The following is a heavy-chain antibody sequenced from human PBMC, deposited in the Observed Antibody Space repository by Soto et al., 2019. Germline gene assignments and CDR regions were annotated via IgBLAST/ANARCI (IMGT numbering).Heavy chain of an antibody. CDR3: AKARELRRMARGSDY. Sequence: EVQLLESGGGLVQPGVSLRLSCAASGFTFSSYAMSWVRQAPGKGLEWVSTISGSGGTTYYADSVKCRFTIARDNSKNPLYLQMNSLRAEDTAVYYCAKARELRRMARGSDYWGQGTLVTVSS. D-gene: IGHD1-26*01. V-gene: IGHV3-23*01. J-gene: IGHJ4*02. CDR2: ISGSGGTT. CDR1: GFTFSSYA.